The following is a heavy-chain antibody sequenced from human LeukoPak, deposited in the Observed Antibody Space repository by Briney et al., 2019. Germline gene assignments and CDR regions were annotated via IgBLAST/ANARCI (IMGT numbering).Heavy chain of an antibody. Sequence: AGGSLRLSCAASGFTFSSYWMSWVRQAPGKGLEWVANIKQDGSEKYYVDSVKGRFTISRDNAKNSLYLQMNSLRAEDTAVYYCARDPIDGDPYFDYWGQGNLVTVSS. J-gene: IGHJ4*02. CDR1: GFTFSSYW. V-gene: IGHV3-7*03. CDR3: ARDPIDGDPYFDY. D-gene: IGHD4-17*01. CDR2: IKQDGSEK.